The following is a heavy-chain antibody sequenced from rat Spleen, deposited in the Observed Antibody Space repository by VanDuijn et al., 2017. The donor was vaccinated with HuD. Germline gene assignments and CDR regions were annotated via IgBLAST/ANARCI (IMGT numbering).Heavy chain of an antibody. CDR3: VRQGIRGKAYYWFAY. CDR2: ISNARGIT. CDR1: GFTFNNYW. V-gene: IGHV5-31*01. J-gene: IGHJ3*01. Sequence: EVQLAESGGGLVQPGRSLKLSCVASGFTFNNYWMTWVRQAPGMGLEWIASISNARGITYYPDSVKGRFTISRDIANSTLYLRMNSLRSEDTATYYCVRQGIRGKAYYWFAYWGQGTLVTVSS. D-gene: IGHD4-5*01.